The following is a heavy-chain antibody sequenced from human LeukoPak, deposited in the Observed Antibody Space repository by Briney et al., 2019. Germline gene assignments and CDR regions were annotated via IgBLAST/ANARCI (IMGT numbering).Heavy chain of an antibody. V-gene: IGHV1-46*01. CDR3: ARRRGGGWAPFDY. J-gene: IGHJ4*02. CDR2: INPSGGST. CDR1: GYTFTSYY. D-gene: IGHD6-19*01. Sequence: ASVTVSCKASGYTFTSYYMHWMRQAPGQGLEWMGIINPSGGSTSYAQKFQGRVTMTRDTSTSTVYMELSSLRSEDTAVYYCARRRGGGWAPFDYWGQGTLVTVSS.